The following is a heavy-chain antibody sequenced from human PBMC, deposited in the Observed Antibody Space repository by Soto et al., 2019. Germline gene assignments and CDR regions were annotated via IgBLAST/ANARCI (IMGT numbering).Heavy chain of an antibody. V-gene: IGHV4-31*03. J-gene: IGHJ5*02. Sequence: SETLSLTCTVSGGSISSGGYYWSWIRQHPGKGPEWIGYIYYSGSTYYNPSLKSRVTISVDTSKNQFSLKLSSVTAADTAVYYCARDRGFGELFPLPGWFDPWGQGTLVTVSS. CDR3: ARDRGFGELFPLPGWFDP. CDR2: IYYSGST. CDR1: GGSISSGGYY. D-gene: IGHD3-10*01.